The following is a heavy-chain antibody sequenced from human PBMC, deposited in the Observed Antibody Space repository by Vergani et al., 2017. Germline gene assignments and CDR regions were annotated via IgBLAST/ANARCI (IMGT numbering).Heavy chain of an antibody. J-gene: IGHJ6*02. Sequence: EIQVLESGGGLVQPGGSLRLSCAASGFTFSSYAMSWVRQVPGKGLAWVSGISGSGGNTYYANSVKGRFTISRDNSKNTLYLQMNSLRADDTAVYYCAKGVYCSSTSCYEGRGYYYGMGVWGQGTTVTFSS. CDR1: GFTFSSYA. CDR2: ISGSGGNT. V-gene: IGHV3-23*01. CDR3: AKGVYCSSTSCYEGRGYYYGMGV. D-gene: IGHD2-2*01.